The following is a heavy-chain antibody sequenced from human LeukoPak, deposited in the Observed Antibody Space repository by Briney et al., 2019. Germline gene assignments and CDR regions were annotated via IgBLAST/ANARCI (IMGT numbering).Heavy chain of an antibody. CDR2: ISAYNGNT. D-gene: IGHD3-22*01. CDR3: ARGMSRRGSGYYNYYYYMDV. CDR1: GYTFTSYG. Sequence: VASVKVSCTASGYTFTSYGISWVRQAPGQGLEWMGWISAYNGNTNYAQKLQGRVTMTTDTSTSTAYMELRSLRSDDTAVYYCARGMSRRGSGYYNYYYYMDVWGKGTTVTVSS. J-gene: IGHJ6*03. V-gene: IGHV1-18*01.